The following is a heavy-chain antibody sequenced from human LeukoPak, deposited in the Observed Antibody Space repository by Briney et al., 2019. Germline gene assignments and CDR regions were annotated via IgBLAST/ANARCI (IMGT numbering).Heavy chain of an antibody. CDR3: ARDGYSNTYYYYMDV. J-gene: IGHJ6*03. Sequence: SETLSLTCTVSGASISSYYWSWIRQPPGKGLEWIGYIYYSGSTNYNPSLKSRVTISVDTSKNQFSLKLSSVTAADTAVYYCARDGYSNTYYYYMDVWGKGTTVTVSS. V-gene: IGHV4-59*01. CDR1: GASISSYY. D-gene: IGHD6-13*01. CDR2: IYYSGST.